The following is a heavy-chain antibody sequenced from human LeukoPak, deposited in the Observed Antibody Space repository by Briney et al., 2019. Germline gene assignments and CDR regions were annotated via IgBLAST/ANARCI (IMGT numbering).Heavy chain of an antibody. Sequence: SETLSLTCTVSGGSISSYYWSWIRQPPGKGLEWIGNIYYSGSTNYNPSLKSRVTISVDTSKNQFSLKLSSVTAADTAVYYCARDQGRWLVRTFDYWGQGTLVNVSS. V-gene: IGHV4-59*12. CDR1: GGSISSYY. CDR2: IYYSGST. J-gene: IGHJ4*02. D-gene: IGHD6-19*01. CDR3: ARDQGRWLVRTFDY.